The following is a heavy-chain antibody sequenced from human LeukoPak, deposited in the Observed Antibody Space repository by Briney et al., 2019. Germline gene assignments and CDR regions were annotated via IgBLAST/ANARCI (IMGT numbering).Heavy chain of an antibody. CDR1: GYTFTSYA. CDR3: NLYSSSWYYFGY. Sequence: ASVKVSCKASGYTFTSYAMHWVRQAPGQRLEWMGWINAGNGNTKYSQKFQGRVTITRDTSASTAYMELSSLRSEDTAVYYCNLYSSSWYYFGYWGQGTLVTVSS. CDR2: INAGNGNT. J-gene: IGHJ4*02. D-gene: IGHD6-13*01. V-gene: IGHV1-3*01.